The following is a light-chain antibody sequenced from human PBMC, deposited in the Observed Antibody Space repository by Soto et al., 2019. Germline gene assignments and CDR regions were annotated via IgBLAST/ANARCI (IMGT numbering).Light chain of an antibody. CDR1: SSNIGNNY. V-gene: IGLV1-51*01. Sequence: QSVLTQPPSVSAAPGQKVTISCSGSSSNIGNNYVSWYQQLPGTAPKLLIYDNNNRPSGIPDRFSGSKSGTSATLGITGRQTGDDADYYCGTWDSSLSADVFGTGTKLTVL. J-gene: IGLJ1*01. CDR2: DNN. CDR3: GTWDSSLSADV.